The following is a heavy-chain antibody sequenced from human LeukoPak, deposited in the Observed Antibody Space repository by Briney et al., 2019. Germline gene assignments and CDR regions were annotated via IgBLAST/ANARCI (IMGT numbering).Heavy chain of an antibody. CDR3: ARHDFWSGFDY. J-gene: IGHJ4*02. Sequence: SETLSLTCTVSGRSIDNYYWGWIPQSPGKGLEYIAYIFYNGRTNYNLSLKSRVTISVDTSKNQFSLKLNYVTAADTAVYYCARHDFWSGFDYWGQGALVTVSS. D-gene: IGHD3-3*01. CDR1: GRSIDNYY. V-gene: IGHV4-59*08. CDR2: IFYNGRT.